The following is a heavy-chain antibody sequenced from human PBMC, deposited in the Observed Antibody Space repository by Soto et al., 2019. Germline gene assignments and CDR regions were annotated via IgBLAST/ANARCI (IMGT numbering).Heavy chain of an antibody. CDR3: ATVRWELHDAFDI. CDR1: GGSISTGGYY. CDR2: IYHSGMT. J-gene: IGHJ3*02. D-gene: IGHD1-26*01. V-gene: IGHV4-31*03. Sequence: QVQLQESGPGLVKPSQTLSLTCTVSGGSISTGGYYWSWIRQHPGRGLEWIGYIYHSGMTFSNPSLQSRVAISIDTSENQFSLKLSSVTAPDTAVYYCATVRWELHDAFDIWGHGTMVSVSS.